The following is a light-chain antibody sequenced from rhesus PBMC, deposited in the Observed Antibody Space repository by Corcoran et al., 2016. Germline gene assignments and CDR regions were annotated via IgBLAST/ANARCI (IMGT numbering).Light chain of an antibody. CDR2: AAS. V-gene: IGKV1-33*02. Sequence: DIQMTQSPSSLSASVGDRVTITCQASQGISSWLAWYQQKPGKAPKLLIHAASILQSGVPSRFSGSGSGTDFTLPSSSMQPEDFATYYCQQHNSYPYSFGQGTKVEIK. CDR3: QQHNSYPYS. CDR1: QGISSW. J-gene: IGKJ2*01.